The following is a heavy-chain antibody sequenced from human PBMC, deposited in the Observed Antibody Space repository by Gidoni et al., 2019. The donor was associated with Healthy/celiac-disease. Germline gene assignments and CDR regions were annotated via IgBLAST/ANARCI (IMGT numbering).Heavy chain of an antibody. J-gene: IGHJ4*02. V-gene: IGHV3-23*01. CDR3: AKEAGYCSGGSCYSTFDY. D-gene: IGHD2-15*01. CDR2: ISGSVGST. CDR1: GFTFISYA. Sequence: EVQLLESGGGLVQPGGSLRLSCAASGFTFISYARSWVRQAQGKGLEWVSAISGSVGSTYYADSVKGRFTISRDNSKNTLYLQRNSLRAEDTAVYYCAKEAGYCSGGSCYSTFDYWGQGTLVTVSS.